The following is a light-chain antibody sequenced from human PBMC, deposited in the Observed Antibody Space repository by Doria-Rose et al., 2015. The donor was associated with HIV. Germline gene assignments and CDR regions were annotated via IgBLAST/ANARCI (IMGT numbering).Light chain of an antibody. Sequence: TQSPGTLSLSPGERATPSCRASQGFSSTYLAWYQQKPGQAPSLLIYDGSTSATGIPDRSSASGSGTDFTLTINRLEPEDFALYYCHQYGTSWTFGQGTKVEI. CDR1: QGFSSTY. J-gene: IGKJ1*01. CDR2: DGS. CDR3: HQYGTSWT. V-gene: IGKV3-20*01.